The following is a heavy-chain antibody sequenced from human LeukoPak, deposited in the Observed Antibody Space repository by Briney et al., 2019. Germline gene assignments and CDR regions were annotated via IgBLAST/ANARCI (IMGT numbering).Heavy chain of an antibody. CDR1: GFTFSSYA. CDR3: AKDGATVVTPGWFDP. V-gene: IGHV3-23*01. CDR2: ISGSGGST. J-gene: IGHJ5*02. D-gene: IGHD4-23*01. Sequence: PGGSLRLSCAASGFTFSSYAVSWVRQAPGKGLEWVSAISGSGGSTYYADSVKGRFTISRDNSKNTLYLQMNSLRAEDTAVYYCAKDGATVVTPGWFDPWGQGTLVTVSS.